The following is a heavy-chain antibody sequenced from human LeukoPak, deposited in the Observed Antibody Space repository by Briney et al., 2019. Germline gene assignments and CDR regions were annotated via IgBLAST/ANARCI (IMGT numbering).Heavy chain of an antibody. J-gene: IGHJ5*02. V-gene: IGHV4-61*02. CDR3: ARGRPNYYGSGGWFDP. CDR1: GGSISSGGYS. CDR2: IYSSGST. Sequence: SETLSLTCAVSGGSISSGGYSWSWIRQPAGKGLEWIGRIYSSGSTNYNPSLKSRVTMSVDTSKNQFSLNLSSVTAADTAVYYCARGRPNYYGSGGWFDPWGQGTLVTVSS. D-gene: IGHD3-10*01.